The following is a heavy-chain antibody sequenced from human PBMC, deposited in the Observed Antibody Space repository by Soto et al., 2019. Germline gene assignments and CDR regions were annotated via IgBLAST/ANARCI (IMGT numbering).Heavy chain of an antibody. CDR2: ITYRGST. CDR1: GASISSYY. J-gene: IGHJ4*02. V-gene: IGHV4-59*01. Sequence: QVQLQESGPGLVKPSETLSLTCTVSGASISSYYWTWIRQPPGKGLELIGYITYRGSTNYNPSLKTRVTISVDTSKNPFSLQFTSLTAADTTVYSCARLTPRNSNLYFYDSWGQGTLVTVSS. CDR3: ARLTPRNSNLYFYDS. D-gene: IGHD4-4*01.